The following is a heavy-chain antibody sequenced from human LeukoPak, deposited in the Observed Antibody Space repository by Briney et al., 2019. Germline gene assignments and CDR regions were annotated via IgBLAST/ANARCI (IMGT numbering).Heavy chain of an antibody. D-gene: IGHD6-19*01. Sequence: GGSLRLSCAASGFTVSSNYMSWVRQAPGKGLEWVSVIYSGGSTYYADSVKGRFTISRDNSKNTLYLQMNSLRAEDTAVYYCARDHGVAGPFYYFDYWGQGTLVTVSS. J-gene: IGHJ4*02. CDR2: IYSGGST. V-gene: IGHV3-53*01. CDR1: GFTVSSNY. CDR3: ARDHGVAGPFYYFDY.